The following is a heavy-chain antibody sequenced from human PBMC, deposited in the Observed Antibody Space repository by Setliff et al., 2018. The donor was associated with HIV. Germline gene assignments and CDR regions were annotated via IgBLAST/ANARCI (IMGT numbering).Heavy chain of an antibody. Sequence: ASVKVSCKASGYTFIGHYIHWVRQAPGQGLEWMGWINPHSGDTKYAQKFQDRVSLTRDTSLSTAYMELSSLTSDDTAIYYCARDMFEIWERSLAKGDEFDPWGQGSLVTVSS. J-gene: IGHJ5*02. CDR2: INPHSGDT. V-gene: IGHV1-2*02. D-gene: IGHD3-10*02. CDR1: GYTFIGHY. CDR3: ARDMFEIWERSLAKGDEFDP.